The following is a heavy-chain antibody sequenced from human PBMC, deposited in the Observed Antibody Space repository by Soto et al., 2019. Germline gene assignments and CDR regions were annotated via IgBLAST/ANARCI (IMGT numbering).Heavy chain of an antibody. CDR2: IYPGDSDT. D-gene: IGHD3-22*01. Sequence: PGESLKISCKGSGYSFTSYWISWVRQMPGKGLEWMGIIYPGDSDTRYSPSFQGQVTISADKSISTAYLQWSSLKASDTAMYYCARLGASYYYDSSGSFDYWGQGTLVTVSS. J-gene: IGHJ4*02. V-gene: IGHV5-51*01. CDR3: ARLGASYYYDSSGSFDY. CDR1: GYSFTSYW.